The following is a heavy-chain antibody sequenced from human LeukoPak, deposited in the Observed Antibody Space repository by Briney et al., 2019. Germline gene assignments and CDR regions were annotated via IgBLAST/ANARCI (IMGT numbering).Heavy chain of an antibody. J-gene: IGHJ4*02. CDR1: GFTFSDYY. CDR3: ARVGDLNFYDF. D-gene: IGHD1-20*01. V-gene: IGHV3-11*04. Sequence: GGSLRLSCAASGFTFSDYYMSWIRQAPGKGLEWVSYISNSGSTIYYADSVKARFTISRDNSKNTLFLQMGSLRAEDMAVYYCARVGDLNFYDFWGQGTLVIVSS. CDR2: ISNSGSTI.